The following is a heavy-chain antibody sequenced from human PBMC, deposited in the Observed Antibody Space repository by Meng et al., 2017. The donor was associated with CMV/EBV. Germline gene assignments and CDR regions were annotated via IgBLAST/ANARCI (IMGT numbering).Heavy chain of an antibody. CDR3: ARSSGWSRFDY. J-gene: IGHJ4*02. Sequence: QVQLVPSGVEVKKPGASGKVSCKASAYTVTEYYIPWVRQAPGQWLEWMGWINPNDDTNYAQNFQGRVTMTRDMSINTVYMELSRLTSDDTAVYYCARSSGWSRFDYWGLGTLVTVSS. CDR1: AYTVTEYY. V-gene: IGHV1-2*02. D-gene: IGHD6-19*01. CDR2: INPNDDT.